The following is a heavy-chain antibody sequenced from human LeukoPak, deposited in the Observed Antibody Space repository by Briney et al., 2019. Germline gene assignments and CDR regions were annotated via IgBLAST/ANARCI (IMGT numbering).Heavy chain of an antibody. Sequence: ASVKVSCKASGYTFTSYGISWVRQAAGQGLEWMRWISAYNGNTNYAQKLQGRVTMTTDTSTSTAYMELRSLRSDDTAVYYCARPRMVRGVIAPYFDYWGQGTLVTVSS. D-gene: IGHD3-10*01. CDR1: GYTFTSYG. V-gene: IGHV1-18*01. CDR3: ARPRMVRGVIAPYFDY. CDR2: ISAYNGNT. J-gene: IGHJ4*02.